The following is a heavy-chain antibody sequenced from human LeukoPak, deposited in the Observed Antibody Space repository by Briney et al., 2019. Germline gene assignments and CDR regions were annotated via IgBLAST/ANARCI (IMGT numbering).Heavy chain of an antibody. V-gene: IGHV4-59*12. CDR2: IYYSGST. Sequence: PSETLSLTCTVSGGSISSYYWSWIRQPPGEGLEWIGYIYYSGSTNYNPSLKSRVTISVDTSKNQFSLKLTSVTAADTAIYYCARDGYRTVGDYWGQGTLVTVSS. D-gene: IGHD5-18*01. J-gene: IGHJ4*02. CDR1: GGSISSYY. CDR3: ARDGYRTVGDY.